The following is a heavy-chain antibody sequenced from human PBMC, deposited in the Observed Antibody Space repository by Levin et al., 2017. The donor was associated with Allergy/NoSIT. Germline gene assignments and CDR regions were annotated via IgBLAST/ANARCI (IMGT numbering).Heavy chain of an antibody. CDR1: GFTFSSYW. V-gene: IGHV3-74*01. D-gene: IGHD3-16*01. J-gene: IGHJ3*02. CDR2: INSDGSST. Sequence: GGSLRLSCAASGFTFSSYWMHWVRQAPGKGLVWVSRINSDGSSTSYADSVKGRFTISRDNAKNTLYLQMNSLRAEDTAVYYCARAHLYGGWVAFDIWGQGTMVTVSS. CDR3: ARAHLYGGWVAFDI.